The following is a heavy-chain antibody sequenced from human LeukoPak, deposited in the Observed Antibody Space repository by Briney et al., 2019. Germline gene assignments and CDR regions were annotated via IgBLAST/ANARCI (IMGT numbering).Heavy chain of an antibody. CDR3: AKDLISRMVARRDYYYYMDV. D-gene: IGHD6-6*01. Sequence: GGSLRLSCAASGFTFSSYAMHWVRQAPGKGLEWVAVISYDGSNKYYADSVKGRFTLSRDNSKNSLYLQMNSLRTEDTALYYCAKDLISRMVARRDYYYYMDVWGKGTTVTVSS. CDR1: GFTFSSYA. V-gene: IGHV3-30*01. CDR2: ISYDGSNK. J-gene: IGHJ6*03.